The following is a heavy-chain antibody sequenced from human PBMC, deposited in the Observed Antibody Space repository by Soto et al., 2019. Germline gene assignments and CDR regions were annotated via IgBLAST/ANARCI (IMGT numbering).Heavy chain of an antibody. Sequence: QVQLVESGGGVVQPGRSLRLSCAASGFTFSHYGIHWVRQAPGKGLEWLAVISDDGSNKHYADSVKGRFTVSRDNSKNALSLQMNSLRAEDTAIYFCARYSGKYQGPIDYWGQGTLVTVSS. CDR3: ARYSGKYQGPIDY. CDR2: ISDDGSNK. D-gene: IGHD1-26*01. J-gene: IGHJ4*02. V-gene: IGHV3-30*03. CDR1: GFTFSHYG.